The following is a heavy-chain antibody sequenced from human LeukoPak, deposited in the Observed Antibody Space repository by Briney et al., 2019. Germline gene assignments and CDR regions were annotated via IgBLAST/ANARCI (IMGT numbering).Heavy chain of an antibody. CDR2: ISSTSGTI. V-gene: IGHV3-48*02. CDR1: GFIFRSHT. Sequence: GGSLRLSCAASGFIFRSHTMNWVRQGPGNGLEWVSYISSTSGTIYYADSVKGRFTISRDNAKNSLYLQMNSLRDEDTAVYYCARDYYGMDVWGQGTTVTVSS. CDR3: ARDYYGMDV. J-gene: IGHJ6*02.